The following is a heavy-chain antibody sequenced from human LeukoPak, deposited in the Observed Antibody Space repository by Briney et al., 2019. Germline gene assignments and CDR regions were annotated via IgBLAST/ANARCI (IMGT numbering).Heavy chain of an antibody. V-gene: IGHV3-9*01. J-gene: IGHJ3*02. D-gene: IGHD1-26*01. CDR2: ISWNSGSI. Sequence: GGSLRLSCAASGFTFDDYAMHWVRQAPGKGLEWVSGISWNSGSIGYADSVKGRFTISRDNAKNSLYLQMNSLRAEDTAVYYCARERWDDAFDIWGQGTMVTVSS. CDR1: GFTFDDYA. CDR3: ARERWDDAFDI.